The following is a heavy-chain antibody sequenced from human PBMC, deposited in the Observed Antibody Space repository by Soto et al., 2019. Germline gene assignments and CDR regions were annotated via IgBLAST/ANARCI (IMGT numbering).Heavy chain of an antibody. CDR3: VGDDPGLGMDY. Sequence: GGSLRLSCAASGFTFSNFWMHWVRQAPGKGLVWVSHINSDGSDSTYADSVKGRFTISRDNAKNTLYLQMNSLRAEDTAVYFCVGDDPGLGMDYWGLGTLVTVSS. CDR1: GFTFSNFW. CDR2: INSDGSDS. J-gene: IGHJ4*02. D-gene: IGHD1-26*01. V-gene: IGHV3-74*01.